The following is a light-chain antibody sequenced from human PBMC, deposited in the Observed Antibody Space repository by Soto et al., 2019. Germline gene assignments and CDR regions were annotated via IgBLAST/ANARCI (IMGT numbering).Light chain of an antibody. V-gene: IGKV3-20*01. CDR3: QQYGSSGT. CDR2: GAS. J-gene: IGKJ1*01. Sequence: EILLTQSPGTLSLSPGERATLSCRASQSVSGRYLAWYQQKPGQAPRLLIYGASSRAIGIPDRFSGSGSGTDFTLTISRLEPEDFAVYYCQQYGSSGTFGQGTKVDIK. CDR1: QSVSGRY.